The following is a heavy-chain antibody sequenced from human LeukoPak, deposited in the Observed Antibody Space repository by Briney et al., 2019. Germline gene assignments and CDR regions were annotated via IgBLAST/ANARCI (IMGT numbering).Heavy chain of an antibody. Sequence: SETLSLTCAVSGYSISSGYYWGWIRQPPGKGLEWIGSNYHSGSTYYNPSLKSRVTISVDTSKNQFSLKLSSVTAADTAVYYCASLLIAAAGTGFWFDPWGQGTLVTVSS. CDR3: ASLLIAAAGTGFWFDP. CDR2: NYHSGST. J-gene: IGHJ5*02. V-gene: IGHV4-38-2*01. D-gene: IGHD6-13*01. CDR1: GYSISSGYY.